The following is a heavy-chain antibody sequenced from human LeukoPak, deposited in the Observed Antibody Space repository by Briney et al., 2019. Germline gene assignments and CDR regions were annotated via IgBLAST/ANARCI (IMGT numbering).Heavy chain of an antibody. Sequence: GGSLRLSCAAPGFTFSSYAMHWVRQAPGKGLEWVAVISYDGSNKYYADSVKGRFTISRDNSKNTLYLQMNSLRAEDTAVYYCARDPAPSTTGPGDYWGQGTLVTVSS. J-gene: IGHJ4*02. CDR3: ARDPAPSTTGPGDY. CDR1: GFTFSSYA. V-gene: IGHV3-30-3*01. D-gene: IGHD4-17*01. CDR2: ISYDGSNK.